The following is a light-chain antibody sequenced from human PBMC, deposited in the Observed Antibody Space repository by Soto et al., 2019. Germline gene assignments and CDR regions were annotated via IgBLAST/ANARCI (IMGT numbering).Light chain of an antibody. CDR1: QSVSSNY. Sequence: IVLTQSPATLSLSPGERATFSCRASQSVSSNYLAWYQQKPGQAPRLLIYDASNRATGIPARFSGSGSGTDFTLTISSLEPEDFAVYYCQQRSNWWTFGQGTKVDIK. CDR3: QQRSNWWT. J-gene: IGKJ1*01. CDR2: DAS. V-gene: IGKV3-11*01.